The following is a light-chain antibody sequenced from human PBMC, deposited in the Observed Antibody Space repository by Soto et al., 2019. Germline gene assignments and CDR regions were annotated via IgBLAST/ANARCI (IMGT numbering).Light chain of an antibody. CDR3: SSYSSASSRV. J-gene: IGLJ1*01. CDR1: SSDIGTYDY. CDR2: EVT. Sequence: QSVLTQPASVSGSPGQSITISCTGTSSDIGTYDYVSWYQQHPGKAPKLMIYEVTNLPSGVSNRFSASKSGNTASLTISGLQAEDEADYYCSSYSSASSRVFGTGTEVTVL. V-gene: IGLV2-14*01.